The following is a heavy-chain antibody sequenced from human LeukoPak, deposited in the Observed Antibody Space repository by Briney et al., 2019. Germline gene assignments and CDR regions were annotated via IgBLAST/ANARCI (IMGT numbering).Heavy chain of an antibody. V-gene: IGHV3-66*01. CDR1: GFAVSNNY. Sequence: PGGSLRLSCAASGFAVSNNYMNWVRLAPGKGLEWVSLIYSGGSTYYADSVKGRFTISRDNSKNTLYLQMNSLRAEDTAVYYCARAGYYYDRSGYYYPFDYWGQGTLVTVSS. CDR2: IYSGGST. J-gene: IGHJ4*02. CDR3: ARAGYYYDRSGYYYPFDY. D-gene: IGHD3-22*01.